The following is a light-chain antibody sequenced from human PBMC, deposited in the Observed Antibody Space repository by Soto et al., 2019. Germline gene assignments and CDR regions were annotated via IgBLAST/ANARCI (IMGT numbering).Light chain of an antibody. CDR2: DAS. CDR1: QSISSW. CDR3: QQYENYWT. Sequence: DVQMTQSPSTLSASVGDRVTITCRASQSISSWLAWYQQKPGKAPKLLIYDASNLESGVPSRFSGSGSGTEFTLTISSLQPEDFGIYYCQQYENYWTFGQGTKVE. J-gene: IGKJ1*01. V-gene: IGKV1-5*01.